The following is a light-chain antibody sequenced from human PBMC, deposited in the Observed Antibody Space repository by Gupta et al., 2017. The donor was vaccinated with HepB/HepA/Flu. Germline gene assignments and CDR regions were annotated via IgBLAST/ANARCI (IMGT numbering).Light chain of an antibody. V-gene: IGLV2-14*01. J-gene: IGLJ2*01. Sequence: QSALTQPASVSGSPGQSITISCTGSSRDVGDYNYVSWYQQHPGKVPKLMIYDVSNRPSGVSNRFSGSKSGNTASLTISGLQAEDEADYYCSSYTSSSTLVFGGGTKLTVL. CDR2: DVS. CDR1: SRDVGDYNY. CDR3: SSYTSSSTLV.